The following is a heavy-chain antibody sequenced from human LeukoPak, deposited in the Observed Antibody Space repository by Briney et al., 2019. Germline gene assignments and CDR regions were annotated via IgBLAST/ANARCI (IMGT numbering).Heavy chain of an antibody. V-gene: IGHV3-7*01. Sequence: TGGSLRLSCVASGFIFSDYYMSWIRQTPGKGLEWVANIKQDGSKKNYVDSVKGRFTISRDNAKNSLYLQMNSLRSEDTAVYYCARDRLTGDQTWNWFDTWGQGTLVTVSS. J-gene: IGHJ5*02. CDR3: ARDRLTGDQTWNWFDT. CDR2: IKQDGSKK. CDR1: GFIFSDYY. D-gene: IGHD7-27*01.